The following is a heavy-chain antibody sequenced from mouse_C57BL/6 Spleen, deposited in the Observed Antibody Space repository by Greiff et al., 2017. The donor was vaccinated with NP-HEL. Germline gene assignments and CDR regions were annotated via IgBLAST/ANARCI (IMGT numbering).Heavy chain of an antibody. CDR1: GFNIKDDY. V-gene: IGHV14-4*01. D-gene: IGHD2-2*01. Sequence: VQLKESGAELVRPGASVKLSCTASGFNIKDDYMHWVKQRPEQGLEWIGWIDPENGDTEYASKFQGKATITADTSSNTAYLQLSSLTSEDTAVYYCTVMVTRYFDVWGTGTTVTVSS. J-gene: IGHJ1*03. CDR2: IDPENGDT. CDR3: TVMVTRYFDV.